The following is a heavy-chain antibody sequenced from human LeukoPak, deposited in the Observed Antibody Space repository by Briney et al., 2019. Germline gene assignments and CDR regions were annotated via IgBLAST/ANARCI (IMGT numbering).Heavy chain of an antibody. CDR3: ARGTVAVSVDY. J-gene: IGHJ4*02. CDR1: GFIFSSYS. Sequence: GGSLRLSCAASGFIFSSYSMNWVRRAPGKGLEWVSSISSSSSYIYYADSVKGRFTISRDNAKNSLYLQMNSLRAEDTAVYYCARGTVAVSVDYWGQGTLVTVSS. CDR2: ISSSSSYI. D-gene: IGHD6-19*01. V-gene: IGHV3-21*01.